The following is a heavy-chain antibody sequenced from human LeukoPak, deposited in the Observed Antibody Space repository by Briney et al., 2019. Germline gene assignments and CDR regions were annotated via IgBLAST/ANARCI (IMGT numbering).Heavy chain of an antibody. J-gene: IGHJ4*02. Sequence: GGSLRLSCAASGFTFSSYWMHWVRQAPGKGLVWVSRINSDGSSTSYADSVKGRFTISRDNSKNTLYLQMNSLRAEDTAVYYCAKENTIFGVVIIGLDYWGQGTLVTVSS. D-gene: IGHD3-3*01. CDR1: GFTFSSYW. CDR3: AKENTIFGVVIIGLDY. CDR2: INSDGSST. V-gene: IGHV3-74*01.